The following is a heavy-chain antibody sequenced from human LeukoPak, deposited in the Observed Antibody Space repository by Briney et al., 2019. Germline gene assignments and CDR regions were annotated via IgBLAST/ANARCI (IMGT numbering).Heavy chain of an antibody. J-gene: IGHJ4*02. V-gene: IGHV4-59*01. CDR3: ARERRREGPFDY. CDR2: IYYSGST. D-gene: IGHD1-26*01. CDR1: GGTISSYY. Sequence: SETLSLTCTVSGGTISSYYWNWIRQPPGKGLEWIGYIYYSGSTNYNPSLKSRVTISVDTSKNQFSLKLSSVTAADTAVYYCARERRREGPFDYWGQGTLVTVSS.